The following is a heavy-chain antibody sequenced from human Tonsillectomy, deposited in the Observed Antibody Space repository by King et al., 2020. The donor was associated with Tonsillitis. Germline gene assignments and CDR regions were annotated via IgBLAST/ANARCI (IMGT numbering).Heavy chain of an antibody. CDR1: GITFSRYW. V-gene: IGHV3-74*01. CDR2: IDRDGSST. D-gene: IGHD1-26*01. Sequence: VQLVESGGGLVQSGGSLRLSCAASGITFSRYWMHWVRQAPGKGLEWVSRIDRDGSSTNYADSVEGRFTISRDNAKNTLYLQMNSLRAEDTAVYFCARAGGSYLKENAFDIWGQGTMVTVSS. CDR3: ARAGGSYLKENAFDI. J-gene: IGHJ3*02.